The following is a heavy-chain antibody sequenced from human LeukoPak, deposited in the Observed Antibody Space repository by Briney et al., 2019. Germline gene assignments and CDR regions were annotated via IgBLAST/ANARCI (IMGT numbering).Heavy chain of an antibody. CDR1: GFTFSTYA. CDR2: ITSSGSNT. CDR3: AKDGDSSGYYWDS. V-gene: IGHV3-23*01. Sequence: GSLRLSCAASGFTFSTYAMSWVRQAPGKELEWVSLITSSGSNTYYADSVKGRFTISRDNSKSTLYLQMNSLRAEDTAVYFCAKDGDSSGYYWDSWGQGTLVTVSS. J-gene: IGHJ4*02. D-gene: IGHD3-22*01.